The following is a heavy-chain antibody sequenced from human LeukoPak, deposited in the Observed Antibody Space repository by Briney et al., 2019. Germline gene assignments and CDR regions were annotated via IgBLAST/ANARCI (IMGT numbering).Heavy chain of an antibody. CDR2: ISHTGHT. V-gene: IGHV4-34*01. Sequence: PSETLSLTCAVYGGSFTSYYWSWIRQPPGKGLEWIGEISHTGHTNYNPSLKSRVTMSVETSKNQLSLILSSVTAADTTVYYCARGPYSSDAGYWGQGTLVTVSS. D-gene: IGHD6-25*01. CDR3: ARGPYSSDAGY. J-gene: IGHJ4*02. CDR1: GGSFTSYY.